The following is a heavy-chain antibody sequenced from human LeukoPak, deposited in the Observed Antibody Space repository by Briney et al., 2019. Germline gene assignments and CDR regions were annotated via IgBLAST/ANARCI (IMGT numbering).Heavy chain of an antibody. D-gene: IGHD1-26*01. CDR3: ARRHGMTLHKNSFDA. CDR2: INPNSGGT. J-gene: IGHJ5*02. V-gene: IGHV1-2*02. Sequence: ASVKVSCKASGYTFTGYYIHWVRQAPGQGLEWMAWINPNSGGTNYTQQFQGRVSMTRDPSISTVYMDLSSLRSDDRAVYYCARRHGMTLHKNSFDAWGQGPLVTVSS. CDR1: GYTFTGYY.